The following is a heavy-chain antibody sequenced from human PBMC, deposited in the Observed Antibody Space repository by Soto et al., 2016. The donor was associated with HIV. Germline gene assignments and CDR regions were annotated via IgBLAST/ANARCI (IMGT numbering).Heavy chain of an antibody. V-gene: IGHV1-18*04. CDR2: ISAYNGNT. Sequence: QVQLVQSGAEVKPPGASVKVSCKASGYTFTNYYMHWVRQAPGQGLEWMGWISAYNGNTNYAQKFQGRVTMTTDTSTTTVYMELRSLRSDDTAVYYCARGYKWGYDCFDYWGQGTLVTVSS. D-gene: IGHD5-12*01. CDR3: ARGYKWGYDCFDY. CDR1: GYTFTNYY. J-gene: IGHJ4*02.